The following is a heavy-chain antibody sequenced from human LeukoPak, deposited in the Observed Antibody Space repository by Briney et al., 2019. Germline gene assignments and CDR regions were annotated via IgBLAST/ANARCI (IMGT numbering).Heavy chain of an antibody. J-gene: IGHJ6*03. CDR2: ISGHTGKT. CDR3: ARSYDIFHNYMDV. CDR1: GYTFTSYA. V-gene: IGHV1-18*01. D-gene: IGHD3-9*01. Sequence: ASVKVSCKTSGYTFTSYAISWLRQPPGQGLEWMGWISGHTGKTSFAQKFQGRVTLTTHTSTSTAYMELSSLRSDDTAVYYCARSYDIFHNYMDVWGKGTTVTVSS.